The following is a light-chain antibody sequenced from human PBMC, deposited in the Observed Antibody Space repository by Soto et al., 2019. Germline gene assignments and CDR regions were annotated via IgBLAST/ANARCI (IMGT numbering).Light chain of an antibody. CDR3: QAYDYSLTAMV. CDR2: EVS. Sequence: QSALTQPASVSGSPGQSITISCTGTSSDLGAYNYVSWYQQHPGKAPKLIIYEVSNRPSGVSNRFSGSKSDNTASLTISGLQTEDEADYYCQAYDYSLTAMVFGGGTQLTVL. J-gene: IGLJ3*02. CDR1: SSDLGAYNY. V-gene: IGLV2-14*01.